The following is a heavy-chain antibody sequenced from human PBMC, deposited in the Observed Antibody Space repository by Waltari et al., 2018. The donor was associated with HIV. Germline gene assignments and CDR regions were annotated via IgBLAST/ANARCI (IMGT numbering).Heavy chain of an antibody. CDR1: GFTFSSYA. CDR2: ISGSGGST. CDR3: AKTRGYTYAYPRPNYGMDV. J-gene: IGHJ6*02. V-gene: IGHV3-23*01. Sequence: EVQLLESGGGSVQPGGSLRLSCAASGFTFSSYARKWVRQAPGKGLEWVSSISGSGGSTYSADSVKGRFTISRDNSKNTLYLQMNSLRAEDTAVYYCAKTRGYTYAYPRPNYGMDVWGQGTTVTVSS. D-gene: IGHD5-18*01.